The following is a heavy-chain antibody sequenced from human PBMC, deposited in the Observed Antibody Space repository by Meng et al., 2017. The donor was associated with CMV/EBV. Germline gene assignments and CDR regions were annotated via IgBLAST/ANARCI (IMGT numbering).Heavy chain of an antibody. V-gene: IGHV4-34*01. CDR1: GGSFSGYY. J-gene: IGHJ4*02. CDR2: INHSGST. Sequence: SETLSLTCAVYGGSFSGYYWSWIRQPPGKGLEWIGEINHSGSTNYNPSLKSRVTISVDTSKNQFSLKLSSATAADTAVYYCARGSDGYSSGWYRYWGQGTLVTVSS. CDR3: ARGSDGYSSGWYRY. D-gene: IGHD6-19*01.